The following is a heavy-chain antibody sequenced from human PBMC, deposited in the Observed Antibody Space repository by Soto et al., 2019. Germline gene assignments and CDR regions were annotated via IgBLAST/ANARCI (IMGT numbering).Heavy chain of an antibody. Sequence: GGSLRLSCAASGFTFSSYAMSWVRQAPGKGLEWVSAISGSGGSTYYADSVKGRFTISRDNSKNTLYLQMDSLRVEETAVYYCARDRDYDTTDYYYSFDYWGQGALVTVSS. V-gene: IGHV3-23*01. CDR1: GFTFSSYA. CDR3: ARDRDYDTTDYYYSFDY. D-gene: IGHD3-22*01. J-gene: IGHJ4*02. CDR2: ISGSGGST.